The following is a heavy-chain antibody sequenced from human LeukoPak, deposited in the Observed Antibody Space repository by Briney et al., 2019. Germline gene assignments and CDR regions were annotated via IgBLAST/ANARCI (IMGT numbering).Heavy chain of an antibody. J-gene: IGHJ6*03. CDR3: ARDKNRYNNYCMDV. D-gene: IGHD1-14*01. Sequence: GGSLRLSCEASGFNFDRYGMHWVRQVPGKGLEWVASISYNSGIIAYADSVRGRFTISRDNAKNSLFLEMNSLRPEDTAFYHCARDKNRYNNYCMDVWGKGPTVTISS. CDR2: ISYNSGII. CDR1: GFNFDRYG. V-gene: IGHV3-9*01.